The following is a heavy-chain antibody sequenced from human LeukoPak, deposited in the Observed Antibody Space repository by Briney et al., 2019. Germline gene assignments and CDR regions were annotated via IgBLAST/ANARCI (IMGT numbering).Heavy chain of an antibody. CDR2: ISWNSGSI. CDR1: GFTFDDYA. V-gene: IGHV3-9*01. Sequence: SGGSLRLSCAASGFTFDDYAMRWVRQAPGKGLEWVSGISWNSGSIGYADSVKGRFTISRDNAKNSLYLQMNSLRAEDTALYYCAKDHGDYYYYGMDVWGQGTTVTVSS. CDR3: AKDHGDYYYYGMDV. J-gene: IGHJ6*02.